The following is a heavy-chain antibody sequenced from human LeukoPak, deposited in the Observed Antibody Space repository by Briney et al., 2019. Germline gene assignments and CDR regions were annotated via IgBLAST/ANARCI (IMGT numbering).Heavy chain of an antibody. J-gene: IGHJ4*02. CDR1: GFTVSSNY. V-gene: IGHV3-66*01. D-gene: IGHD6-13*01. CDR2: IYSGGST. Sequence: PGGSLRLSCAASGFTVSSNYMSWVREAPGKGLEWLSVIYSGGSTYYADSVKGRFTISRDNSKNPLYLQMNSLRAEDTAVYYCASLDPGYSSSWNDYWGQGTLVTVSS. CDR3: ASLDPGYSSSWNDY.